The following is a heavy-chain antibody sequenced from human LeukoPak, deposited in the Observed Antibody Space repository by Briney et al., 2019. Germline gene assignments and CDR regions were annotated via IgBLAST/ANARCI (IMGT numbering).Heavy chain of an antibody. CDR1: GFTFSSYA. Sequence: GGSLRLSCAASGFTFSSYAMSWVRQAPGKGLEWVSAISDRGGNTYYADSVKGRFTISRDDSKNTLYLQMNSLRAEDMAVYYCARTTYTSPDYWGQGTLVTVSS. CDR2: ISDRGGNT. J-gene: IGHJ4*02. CDR3: ARTTYTSPDY. V-gene: IGHV3-23*01. D-gene: IGHD1-14*01.